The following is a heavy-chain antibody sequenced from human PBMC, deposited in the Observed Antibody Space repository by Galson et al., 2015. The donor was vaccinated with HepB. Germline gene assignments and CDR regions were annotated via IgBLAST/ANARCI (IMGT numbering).Heavy chain of an antibody. J-gene: IGHJ6*02. V-gene: IGHV1-18*04. CDR1: GYTFTSYG. CDR3: ARGSRITMVRGVKAHYYYYGMDV. CDR2: ISAYNGNT. D-gene: IGHD3-10*01. Sequence: SCKASGYTFTSYGISWVRQAPGQGLEWMGWISAYNGNTNYAQKLQGRVTMTTDTSTSTAYMELRSLRSDDTAVYYCARGSRITMVRGVKAHYYYYGMDVWGQGTTVTVSS.